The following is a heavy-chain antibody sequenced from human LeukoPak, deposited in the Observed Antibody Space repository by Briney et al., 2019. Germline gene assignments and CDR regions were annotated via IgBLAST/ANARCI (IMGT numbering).Heavy chain of an antibody. D-gene: IGHD6-13*01. CDR1: GFTFSSYA. CDR3: ARGQQQLVD. J-gene: IGHJ4*02. Sequence: GGSLRLSCAASGFTFSSYAMHWVRQAPGKGLEWVAVISYDGSNKYYADSVKGRFTISRDNSKNTLYLQMNSLRAEDTAVYYCARGQQQLVDWGQGTLVTVSS. CDR2: ISYDGSNK. V-gene: IGHV3-30*04.